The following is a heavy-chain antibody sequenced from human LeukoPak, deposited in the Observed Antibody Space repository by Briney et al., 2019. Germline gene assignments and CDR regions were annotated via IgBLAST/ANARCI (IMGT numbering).Heavy chain of an antibody. CDR2: ISGTDPTT. CDR1: GFAFSNYA. CDR3: AKGEVISAASPRTFDY. V-gene: IGHV3-23*01. Sequence: GSLRLSCAASGFAFSNYAMTWVRQTPGKGLEWVSTISGTDPTTKYADSVKGRFTISRDNIRKALYLQMDGLKVEDTAVYYCAKGEVISAASPRTFDYWGQGTQVTVSS. J-gene: IGHJ4*02. D-gene: IGHD2-2*01.